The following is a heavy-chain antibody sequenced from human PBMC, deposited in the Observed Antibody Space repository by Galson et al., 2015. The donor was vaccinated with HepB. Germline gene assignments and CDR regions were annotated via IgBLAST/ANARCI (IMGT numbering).Heavy chain of an antibody. V-gene: IGHV2-5*02. Sequence: PALVKPTQTLTLTCTFSGFSLSTNGVGVGWIRQPPGKALEWLALIYWDDDKRYKPSLKTRLIITKDTSKNHFSLKLSSVTAADTAVYYCARVRDFGYFDLWGRGTLVTVSS. CDR2: IYWDDDK. D-gene: IGHD3-3*01. J-gene: IGHJ2*01. CDR3: ARVRDFGYFDL. CDR1: GFSLSTNGVG.